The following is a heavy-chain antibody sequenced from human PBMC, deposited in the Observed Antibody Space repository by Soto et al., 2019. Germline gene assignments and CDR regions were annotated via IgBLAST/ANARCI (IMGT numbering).Heavy chain of an antibody. CDR1: GGSISSSSYY. D-gene: IGHD3-22*01. V-gene: IGHV4-39*01. J-gene: IGHJ4*02. Sequence: SETLSLTCTVSGGSISSSSYYWGWIRQPPGKGLEWIGSIYYSGSTYYNPSLKSRVTISVDTSKNQFSLKLSSVTAADTAVYYCARYYYDSSGYYSDYWGQGTLVTVSS. CDR3: ARYYYDSSGYYSDY. CDR2: IYYSGST.